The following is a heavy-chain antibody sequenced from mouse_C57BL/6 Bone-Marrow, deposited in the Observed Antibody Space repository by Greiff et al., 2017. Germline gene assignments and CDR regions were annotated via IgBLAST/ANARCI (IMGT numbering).Heavy chain of an antibody. CDR3: ASSRRWLPFAY. V-gene: IGHV5-12*01. D-gene: IGHD2-3*01. J-gene: IGHJ3*01. Sequence: EVKVVESGGGLVQPGGSLKLSCAASGFTFSDYYMYWVRQTPEKRLEWVAYISNGGGSTYYPDTVKGRFTISRDNAKNTLYLQMSRLKSEDTAMYYCASSRRWLPFAYWGQGTLVTVSA. CDR2: ISNGGGST. CDR1: GFTFSDYY.